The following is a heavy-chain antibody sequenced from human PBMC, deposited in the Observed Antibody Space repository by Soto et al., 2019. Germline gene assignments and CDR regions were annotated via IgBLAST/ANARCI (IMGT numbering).Heavy chain of an antibody. J-gene: IGHJ3*02. V-gene: IGHV2-5*02. CDR1: GFSLSSSGVG. Sequence: QITLKESGPTLVKPTQTLTLTCTFSGFSLSSSGVGVGWIRQPPEKALEWLALIYWDGDKRYSPSLKSRLTITKDTSKNPVVLTMTNMDPVDTATYYCAHPKSYYGVHGGAFDIWGQGTMVTVSS. CDR3: AHPKSYYGVHGGAFDI. CDR2: IYWDGDK. D-gene: IGHD4-17*01.